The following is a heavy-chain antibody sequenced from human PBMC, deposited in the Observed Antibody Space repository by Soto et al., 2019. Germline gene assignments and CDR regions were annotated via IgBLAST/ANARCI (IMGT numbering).Heavy chain of an antibody. J-gene: IGHJ4*02. CDR1: GFTLSNYV. CDR2: ISNSGGGT. V-gene: IGHV3-23*01. CDR3: AKEDVGGYYYSGL. D-gene: IGHD1-26*01. Sequence: GGSLRLSCEASGFTLSNYVMSWVRQAPGKGLEWVSSISNSGGGTYYADSVRGRFTISRDNSKNTLYLQMNSLRAEDTAVYYCAKEDVGGYYYSGLWGRGTLVTVSS.